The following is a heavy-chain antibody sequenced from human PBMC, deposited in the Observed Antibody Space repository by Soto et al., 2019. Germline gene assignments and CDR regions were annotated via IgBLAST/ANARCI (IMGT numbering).Heavy chain of an antibody. CDR2: IYYSGST. J-gene: IGHJ4*02. CDR3: AREESVTYYFDY. CDR1: GCSVSSGSYY. D-gene: IGHD3-10*01. V-gene: IGHV4-61*01. Sequence: XETLSLTCTVAGCSVSSGSYYWSWIRQPPGKGLEWIGYIYYSGSTNYNPSLKSRVTISVDTSKNQFSLKLSSVTAADTAVYYCAREESVTYYFDYWGQGTLVTVSS.